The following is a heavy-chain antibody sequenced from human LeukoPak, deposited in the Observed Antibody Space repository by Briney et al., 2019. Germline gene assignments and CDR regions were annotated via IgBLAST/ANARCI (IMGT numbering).Heavy chain of an antibody. CDR3: ARDDAAALTYDY. Sequence: GGSLRLSCAASGFTVSSNYMSWVRQAPGKGLEWVSVIYSGGSTYYADSVKGRFTISRDNSKNTPYLQMNSLRAEDTAVYYCARDDAAALTYDYWGQGTLVTVSS. CDR2: IYSGGST. CDR1: GFTVSSNY. V-gene: IGHV3-53*01. J-gene: IGHJ4*02. D-gene: IGHD6-13*01.